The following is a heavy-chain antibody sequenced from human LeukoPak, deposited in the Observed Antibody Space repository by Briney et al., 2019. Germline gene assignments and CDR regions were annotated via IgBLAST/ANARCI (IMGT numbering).Heavy chain of an antibody. V-gene: IGHV4-31*03. D-gene: IGHD3-10*01. J-gene: IGHJ6*02. Sequence: PSQALPLTCTVSGGSISRGGYYWSWIRQLPGKGLEWIGYIYYSENTSGSTRYTPSLKSRVTISVDTSKNQCSLRLNSVTAADTAVYYCARSGSGSFAPYSYYGMDVWGQGTTVSVSS. CDR3: ARSGSGSFAPYSYYGMDV. CDR2: IYYSENTSGST. CDR1: GGSISRGGYY.